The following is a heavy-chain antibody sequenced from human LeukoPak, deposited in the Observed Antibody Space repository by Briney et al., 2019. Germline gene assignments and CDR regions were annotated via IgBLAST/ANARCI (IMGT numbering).Heavy chain of an antibody. D-gene: IGHD3-3*01. CDR2: IKQDRSEK. V-gene: IGHV3-7*01. Sequence: PGGSLRLSCAASGFTFTNYWMSWVRQAPGKGLELVANIKQDRSEKYYVDSVKGRFTISRDNAKNSLYLQMNSLRAEDTAVYYCARLREIPVFGVVTKSTSYFDYRGQGTLVTVSS. CDR3: ARLREIPVFGVVTKSTSYFDY. J-gene: IGHJ4*02. CDR1: GFTFTNYW.